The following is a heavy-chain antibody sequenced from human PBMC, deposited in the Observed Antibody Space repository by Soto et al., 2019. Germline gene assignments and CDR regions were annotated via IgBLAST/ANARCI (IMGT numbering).Heavy chain of an antibody. CDR1: GYTFTGYY. J-gene: IGHJ6*02. V-gene: IGHV1-2*04. Sequence: ASVKVSCKASGYTFTGYYMHWVRQAPGQGLEWMGWINPNSGGTNYAQKFQGWVTMTRDTSISTAYMELSRLRSDDTAVYYCAVSGSDVQYYYYGMDVWGQGTTVTVSS. D-gene: IGHD1-1*01. CDR2: INPNSGGT. CDR3: AVSGSDVQYYYYGMDV.